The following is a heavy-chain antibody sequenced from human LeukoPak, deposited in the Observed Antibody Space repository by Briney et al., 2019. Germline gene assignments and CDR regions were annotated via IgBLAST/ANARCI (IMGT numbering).Heavy chain of an antibody. V-gene: IGHV1-2*06. J-gene: IGHJ4*02. CDR2: INPNSGGT. CDR3: ARGACSSTSCLPTDY. D-gene: IGHD2-2*01. CDR1: GYTFTGYY. Sequence: ASVKVSCKASGYTFTGYYMHWVRQAPGQGLEWMGRINPNSGGTNYAQKFRGRVTMTRDTSISTAYMELSRLRSDDTAVYYCARGACSSTSCLPTDYWGQGTLVTVSS.